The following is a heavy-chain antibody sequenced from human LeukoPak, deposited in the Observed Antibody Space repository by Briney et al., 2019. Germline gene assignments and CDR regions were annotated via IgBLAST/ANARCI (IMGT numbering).Heavy chain of an antibody. J-gene: IGHJ4*02. D-gene: IGHD4-17*01. V-gene: IGHV3-33*01. Sequence: QAGGSMRLSSAASGFTFSSYGMHWVRQAPGEVLGWVAVIWYDGSNKYYADSVKGRFTISRDNSKNTLYLQMNSLRAEDTAVYYCARGGRDGDYFDYWGQGTLVTVSS. CDR2: IWYDGSNK. CDR3: ARGGRDGDYFDY. CDR1: GFTFSSYG.